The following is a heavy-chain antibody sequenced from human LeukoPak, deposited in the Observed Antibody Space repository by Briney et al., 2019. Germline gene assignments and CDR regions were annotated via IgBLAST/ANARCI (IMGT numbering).Heavy chain of an antibody. CDR3: ARRYDFWSGYPTAFDY. V-gene: IGHV1-18*01. D-gene: IGHD3-3*01. Sequence: ASVKVSCKASGYTFTNFDISWVRQAPGQGLEWMGWISAYNGNTKYVQKLQGRVTMTTDTSTSTAYMELRSLRSDDTAVYYCARRYDFWSGYPTAFDYWGQGTLVTVSS. CDR1: GYTFTNFD. J-gene: IGHJ4*02. CDR2: ISAYNGNT.